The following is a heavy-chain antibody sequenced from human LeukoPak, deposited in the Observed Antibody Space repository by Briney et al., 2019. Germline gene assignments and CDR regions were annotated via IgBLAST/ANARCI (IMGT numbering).Heavy chain of an antibody. V-gene: IGHV3-15*01. CDR2: IKSKTDGGTT. CDR3: TTSSGNYCGGDCYPKFDY. D-gene: IGHD2-21*02. J-gene: IGHJ4*02. CDR1: GFTFSNAW. Sequence: PGGSLRLSCAASGFTFSNAWMSWVRQAPGKGLEWGGRIKSKTDGGTTDYAAPVKGRFTISRYDSKNTLYLQMNSLKTEDTAVYYCTTSSGNYCGGDCYPKFDYWGQGTLVTVSS.